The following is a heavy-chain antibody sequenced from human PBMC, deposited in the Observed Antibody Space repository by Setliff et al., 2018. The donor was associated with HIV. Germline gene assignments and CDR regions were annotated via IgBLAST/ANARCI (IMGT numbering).Heavy chain of an antibody. CDR2: FTSYNNQA. CDR1: GYTLTAYG. V-gene: IGHV1-18*01. CDR3: ARGGDPPYYFLGMDV. D-gene: IGHD3-10*01. J-gene: IGHJ6*02. Sequence: GASVQVSCKISGYTLTAYGLNWVRQAPGQGPEWMGWFTSYNNQAEYAPKFQGRVTMTIDTSTSTAYMELRNLKYDDTAVYYCARGGDPPYYFLGMDVWGQGTTVTVSS.